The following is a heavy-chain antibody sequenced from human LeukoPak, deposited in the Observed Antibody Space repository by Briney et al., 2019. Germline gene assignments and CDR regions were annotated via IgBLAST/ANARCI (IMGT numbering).Heavy chain of an antibody. CDR3: ARLGPLNWFDP. V-gene: IGHV4-4*09. CDR2: IYTSGST. Sequence: SETLSLTCTVSGGSISSYYWSWIRQPPGKGLEWIGYIYTSGSTNYNPSLKSRVTISVDTSKNQFFLKLSSVTAADTAVYYCARLGPLNWFDPWGQGTLVTVSS. J-gene: IGHJ5*02. CDR1: GGSISSYY.